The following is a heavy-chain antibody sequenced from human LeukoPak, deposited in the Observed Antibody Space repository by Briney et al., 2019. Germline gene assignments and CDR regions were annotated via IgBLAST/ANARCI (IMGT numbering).Heavy chain of an antibody. D-gene: IGHD3-10*01. V-gene: IGHV4-59*02. J-gene: IGHJ4*02. CDR1: GGSVTTYH. CDR3: ARGAPMVRGSFDY. Sequence: PSETLSLTCAVSGGSVTTYHWSWIRQPPGKGLEWIGYIYYSGSTNYNPSLKSRVTISVDTSKNQFSLKLSSVTAADTAVYYCARGAPMVRGSFDYWGQGTLVTVSS. CDR2: IYYSGST.